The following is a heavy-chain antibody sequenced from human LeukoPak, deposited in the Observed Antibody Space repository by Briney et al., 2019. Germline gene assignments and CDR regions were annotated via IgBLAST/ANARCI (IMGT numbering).Heavy chain of an antibody. Sequence: SQTLSLTCTVSGGSISSGSYYWSWIRQPAGKGLEWIGYIYYSGSTNYNPSLKSRVTISVDTSKNQFSLKLSSVTAADTAVYYCARHSTPVIQPVPDAFDIWGQGTMVTVSS. CDR2: IYYSGST. D-gene: IGHD2/OR15-2a*01. J-gene: IGHJ3*02. CDR3: ARHSTPVIQPVPDAFDI. CDR1: GGSISSGSYY. V-gene: IGHV4-61*09.